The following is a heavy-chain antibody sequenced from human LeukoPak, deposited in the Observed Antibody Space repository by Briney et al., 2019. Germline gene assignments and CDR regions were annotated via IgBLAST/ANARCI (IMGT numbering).Heavy chain of an antibody. CDR3: AKDRVGSSSWYPYYFDY. CDR1: GFTFSSYA. J-gene: IGHJ4*02. CDR2: ISGSGGST. D-gene: IGHD6-13*01. V-gene: IGHV3-23*01. Sequence: PGGSLRLSCEASGFTFSSYAMSWVRQAPGKGLEWVSAISGSGGSTYYADSVKGRFTISRDNSKNTLYLQMNSLRAGDTAVYYCAKDRVGSSSWYPYYFDYWGQGTLVTVSS.